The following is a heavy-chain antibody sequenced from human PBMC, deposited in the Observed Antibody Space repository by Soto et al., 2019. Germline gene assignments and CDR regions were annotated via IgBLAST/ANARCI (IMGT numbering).Heavy chain of an antibody. J-gene: IGHJ3*01. Sequence: SETLSLTCAVYGGSFSGYYWSWIRQPPGKGLEWIGEINHSGSTNYNPSLKSRVIISVDTSKKQISLMLSSVTAADSAVYYCASGGWTYDILTGYYLWGQGTMVTVSS. CDR3: ASGGWTYDILTGYYL. CDR1: GGSFSGYY. V-gene: IGHV4-34*01. D-gene: IGHD3-9*01. CDR2: INHSGST.